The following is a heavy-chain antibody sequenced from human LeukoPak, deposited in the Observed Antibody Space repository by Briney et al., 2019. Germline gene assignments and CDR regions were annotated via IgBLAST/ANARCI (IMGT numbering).Heavy chain of an antibody. CDR1: GDSVSRSSAY. D-gene: IGHD3-16*01. J-gene: IGHJ6*02. CDR2: TYYRSKRLN. CDR3: ARGRMMSGMDV. Sequence: SQTLSLTCAISGDSVSRSSAYWNWFRQSPSRGLEWLGRTYYRSKRLNDYAASVKSRISVNPDTSKNHYSLQLNSVTPEDTAIYYCARGRMMSGMDVWGQGTTVTVSS. V-gene: IGHV6-1*01.